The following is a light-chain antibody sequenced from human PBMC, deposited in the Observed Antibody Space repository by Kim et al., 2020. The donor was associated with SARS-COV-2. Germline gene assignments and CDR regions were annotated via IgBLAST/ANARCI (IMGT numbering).Light chain of an antibody. V-gene: IGLV3-19*01. CDR2: GKN. J-gene: IGLJ2*01. CDR3: NSRDSSGNHHVV. Sequence: GQTVRITCQEDSLRSYYASWYQQKPGQAPVLVIYGKNNRPSGIPDRFSGSSSGNTASLTITGAQAEDEADYYCNSRDSSGNHHVVFGGGTQLTVL. CDR1: SLRSYY.